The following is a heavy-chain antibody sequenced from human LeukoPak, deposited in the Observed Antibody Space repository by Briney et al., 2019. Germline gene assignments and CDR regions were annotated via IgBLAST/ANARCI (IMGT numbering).Heavy chain of an antibody. CDR1: GFTVSSNY. CDR2: IYSGGST. D-gene: IGHD6-19*01. V-gene: IGHV3-53*01. Sequence: PGGSLRLSCAASGFTVSSNYMSWVRQAPGKGLEWVSVIYSGGSTYYADSVKGRFTISRDNSKNTLYLQMNSLRAEDTAVYYCARDYGIAVAGTDYYYGMDVWGQGTTVTVSS. CDR3: ARDYGIAVAGTDYYYGMDV. J-gene: IGHJ6*02.